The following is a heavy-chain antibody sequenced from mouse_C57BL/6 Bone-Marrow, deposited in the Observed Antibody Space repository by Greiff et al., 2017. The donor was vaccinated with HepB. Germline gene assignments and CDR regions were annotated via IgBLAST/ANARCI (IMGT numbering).Heavy chain of an antibody. CDR1: GYSFTSYY. V-gene: IGHV1-66*01. CDR2: IYPGSGNT. Sequence: QVQLQQSGPELVKPGASVKISCKASGYSFTSYYIHWVKQRPGQGLEWIGWIYPGSGNTKYNEKFKGKATLTADTSSSTAYMQLSSLTSEDSAVYYCARSGWLPSWFAYWGQGTLVTVSA. D-gene: IGHD2-3*01. CDR3: ARSGWLPSWFAY. J-gene: IGHJ3*01.